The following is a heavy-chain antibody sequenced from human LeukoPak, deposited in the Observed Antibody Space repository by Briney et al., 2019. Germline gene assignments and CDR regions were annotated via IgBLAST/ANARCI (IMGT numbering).Heavy chain of an antibody. D-gene: IGHD3-22*01. V-gene: IGHV3-66*01. J-gene: IGHJ4*02. Sequence: PTGGSLRLSCAASGFTVSSNNMSWVRQAPGKGLEWVSVIYSGGSTYYADSVKGRFTISRDNSKNTLYLQMNSLRAEDTAVYYCARESEYYYDSSGYWDYWGQGTLVTVSS. CDR2: IYSGGST. CDR3: ARESEYYYDSSGYWDY. CDR1: GFTVSSNN.